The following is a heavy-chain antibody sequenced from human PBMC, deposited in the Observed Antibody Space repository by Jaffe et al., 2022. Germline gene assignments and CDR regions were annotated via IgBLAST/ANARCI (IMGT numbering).Heavy chain of an antibody. CDR2: IVVGSGNT. J-gene: IGHJ3*02. Sequence: QMQLVQSGPEVKKPGTSVKVSCKASGFTFTSSAVQWVRQARGQRLEWIGWIVVGSGNTNYAQKFQERVTITRDMSTSTAYMELSSLRSEDTAVYYCAAGPLWQQLAEKAFDIWGQGTMVTVSS. CDR1: GFTFTSSA. D-gene: IGHD6-13*01. CDR3: AAGPLWQQLAEKAFDI. V-gene: IGHV1-58*01.